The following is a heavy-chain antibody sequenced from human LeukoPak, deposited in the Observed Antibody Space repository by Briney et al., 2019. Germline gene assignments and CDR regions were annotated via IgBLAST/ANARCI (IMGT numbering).Heavy chain of an antibody. J-gene: IGHJ6*02. CDR2: ISNYNGHT. CDR1: GYTFTSYG. V-gene: IGHV1-18*01. CDR3: ARWSGGSDWLYHNGMDV. D-gene: IGHD6-19*01. Sequence: ASVKVSCKASGYTFTSYGIGWVRQAPGQGLEWLGWISNYNGHTNYAQKFLGRVTMTTDTYTTTGYMELRSLRSDDTAVYYCARWSGGSDWLYHNGMDVWGQGTTVIVSS.